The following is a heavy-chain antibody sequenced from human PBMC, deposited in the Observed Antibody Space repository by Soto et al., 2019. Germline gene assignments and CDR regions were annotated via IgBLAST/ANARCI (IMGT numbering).Heavy chain of an antibody. J-gene: IGHJ5*02. CDR3: ARASPTTVTTWFDP. V-gene: IGHV1-69*01. Sequence: QVQLVQSGAEVKKPGSSAKVSCKASGGTFTNFAISWVRQAPGQGLEWMGGIIPVLGKAKYAQRFQATVKFTADQSPSTAYIEVNSLTSDDTAVYYCARASPTTVTTWFDPWGQGTLVTVSS. CDR2: IIPVLGKA. CDR1: GGTFTNFA. D-gene: IGHD4-17*01.